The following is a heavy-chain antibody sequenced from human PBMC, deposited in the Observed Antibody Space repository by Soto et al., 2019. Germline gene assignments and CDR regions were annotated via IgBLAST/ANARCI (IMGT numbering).Heavy chain of an antibody. D-gene: IGHD6-19*01. J-gene: IGHJ5*02. Sequence: GGSLRLSCAASGFTFSSYSMNWVRQAPGKGLEWVSYISSSSSTIYYADSVKGRFTISRDNAKNSLYLQMNSLRAEDTAVYYCARDRGGRSSGWRGNWFDPWGQGTLVTVSS. CDR2: ISSSSSTI. CDR1: GFTFSSYS. V-gene: IGHV3-48*01. CDR3: ARDRGGRSSGWRGNWFDP.